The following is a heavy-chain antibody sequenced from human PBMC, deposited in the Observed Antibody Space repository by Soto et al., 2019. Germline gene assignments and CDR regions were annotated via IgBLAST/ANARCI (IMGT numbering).Heavy chain of an antibody. V-gene: IGHV4-30-2*06. CDR2: IYNSGST. D-gene: IGHD2-21*02. CDR3: ASSRVVTTDFDY. J-gene: IGHJ4*02. Sequence: QLQLQESGSRLVKPSQTLSLTCAVSGGSISRAGYSWSWIRQSPGKGLEWIGYIYNSGSTFYNPSLKRRLTISVDRSKNQLALQLNSVTAADTAVYYCASSRVVTTDFDYWGQGTLVTVSS. CDR1: GGSISRAGYS.